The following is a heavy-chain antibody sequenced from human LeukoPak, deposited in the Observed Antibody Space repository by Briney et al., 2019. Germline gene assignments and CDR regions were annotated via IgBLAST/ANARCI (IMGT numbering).Heavy chain of an antibody. CDR1: GYTFTSYG. Sequence: ASVKVSCKASGYTFTSYGISWVRQAPGQGLEWMGWISAYDGNTNYAQKLQGRVTMTTDTSTSTAYMELRSLRSDDTSVYYCARDRGGRGYYDSSGYYRDAFDIWGQGTMVTVSS. D-gene: IGHD3-22*01. CDR2: ISAYDGNT. CDR3: ARDRGGRGYYDSSGYYRDAFDI. V-gene: IGHV1-18*01. J-gene: IGHJ3*02.